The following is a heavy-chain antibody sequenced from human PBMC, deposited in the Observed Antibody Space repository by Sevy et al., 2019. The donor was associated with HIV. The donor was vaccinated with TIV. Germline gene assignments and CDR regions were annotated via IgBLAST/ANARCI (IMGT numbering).Heavy chain of an antibody. D-gene: IGHD6-6*01. J-gene: IGHJ6*02. Sequence: ASVKVSCKASGYTFTSYAMNWVRQAPGQGLEWMGGINTNTGNPTYAQDFTGRFVFSVDTSASTAYLQISSLKAGDTAVYYGASASPYGSSPKYYYYDGMDVWGQGTTVTVSS. CDR3: ASASPYGSSPKYYYYDGMDV. CDR1: GYTFTSYA. CDR2: INTNTGNP. V-gene: IGHV7-4-1*02.